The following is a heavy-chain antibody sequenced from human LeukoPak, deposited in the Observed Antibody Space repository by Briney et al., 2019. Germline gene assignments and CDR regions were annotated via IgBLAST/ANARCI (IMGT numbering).Heavy chain of an antibody. V-gene: IGHV1-2*02. CDR3: ARGVVVVSGDAFDI. J-gene: IGHJ3*02. D-gene: IGHD3-22*01. CDR1: GCTFTGYY. CDR2: INPNSGGT. Sequence: ASVKVSCKASGCTFTGYYMHWVRQAPGQGLEWMGWINPNSGGTNYAQKFQGRVTMTRDTSISTAYMELSRLRSDDTAVYYCARGVVVVSGDAFDIWGQGTMVTVSS.